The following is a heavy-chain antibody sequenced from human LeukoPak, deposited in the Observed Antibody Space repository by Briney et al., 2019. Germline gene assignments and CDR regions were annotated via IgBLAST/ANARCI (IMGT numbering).Heavy chain of an antibody. Sequence: ASVKVSCKASGYTFTSYDINWVRQATGQGLEWMGWMNPNSGNTGYAQKFQGRVTMTRNTSISTAYMELSSLRSEDTAVYYCARFKVATTVFDYWGQGTLATVSS. CDR2: MNPNSGNT. CDR3: ARFKVATTVFDY. D-gene: IGHD5-12*01. CDR1: GYTFTSYD. J-gene: IGHJ4*02. V-gene: IGHV1-8*01.